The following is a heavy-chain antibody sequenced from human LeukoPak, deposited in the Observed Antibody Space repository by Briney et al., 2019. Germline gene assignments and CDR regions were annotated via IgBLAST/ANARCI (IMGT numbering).Heavy chain of an antibody. CDR3: ARQRNLGTGCWFDP. CDR2: IYYSGST. J-gene: IGHJ5*02. V-gene: IGHV4-59*08. Sequence: ETLSLTCTVSGGSISSYYWSWIRQPPGKGLEWIGYIYYSGSTNYNPSLKSRVTISVDTSKNQFSLKLSSVTAADTAVYYCARQRNLGTGCWFDPWGQGTLVTVSS. CDR1: GGSISSYY. D-gene: IGHD3-10*01.